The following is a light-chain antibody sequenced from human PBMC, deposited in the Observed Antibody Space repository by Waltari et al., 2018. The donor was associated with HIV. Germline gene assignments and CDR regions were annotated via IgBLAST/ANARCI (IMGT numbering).Light chain of an antibody. J-gene: IGLJ1*01. V-gene: IGLV2-14*03. Sequence: QSALSQPASVSASPGQSVAISCSGSASDIGRYNSVSWYQQHPVKTPRLILFDVNNRPSGISDRFSGSKSGTTASLTISTVETDDEADYYCASYTVNSTGVFGSGTKLTVL. CDR2: DVN. CDR1: ASDIGRYNS. CDR3: ASYTVNSTGV.